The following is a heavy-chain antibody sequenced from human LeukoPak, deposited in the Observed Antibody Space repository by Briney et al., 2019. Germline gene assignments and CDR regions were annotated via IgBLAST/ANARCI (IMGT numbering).Heavy chain of an antibody. CDR2: IIPIFGTA. CDR1: GGTFSSYA. D-gene: IGHD3-9*01. V-gene: IGHV1-69*05. CDR3: ASGLTGYYTAFDY. J-gene: IGHJ4*02. Sequence: ASVKVSCKASGGTFSSYAISWVRQAPGQGLEWMGGIIPIFGTANYAQKFQGRVTITRDTSANTAYMELSSLRSEDTAMYYCASGLTGYYTAFDYWGQGSLVTVSS.